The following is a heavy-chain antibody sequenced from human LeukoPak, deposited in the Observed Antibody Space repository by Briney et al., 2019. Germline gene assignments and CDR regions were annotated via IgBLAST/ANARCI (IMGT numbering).Heavy chain of an antibody. Sequence: ASVKVSCKASGYTFTSYDINWVRQATGQGLEWMGWMNPNSGNTGYAQKFQGGVTMTRNTSISTAYMELSSLRSEDTAVYYCARGMVGGTMYYYYYGMDVWGQGTTVTVSS. CDR2: MNPNSGNT. V-gene: IGHV1-8*01. D-gene: IGHD2-15*01. CDR1: GYTFTSYD. J-gene: IGHJ6*02. CDR3: ARGMVGGTMYYYYYGMDV.